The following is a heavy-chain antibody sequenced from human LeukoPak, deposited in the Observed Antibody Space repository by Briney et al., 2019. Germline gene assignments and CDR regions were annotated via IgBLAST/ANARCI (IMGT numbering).Heavy chain of an antibody. CDR3: ARALSGSYFFDY. J-gene: IGHJ4*02. V-gene: IGHV4-30-2*01. CDR2: IYHSGST. CDR1: GGSISSGGYS. D-gene: IGHD1-26*01. Sequence: PSQTLSLTCGVSGGSISSGGYSWSWIRQPPGKGLERIGYIYHSGSTYYNPSLKSRVTISVDRSKNQFSLKLSSVTAADTAVYYCARALSGSYFFDYWGQGTLVTVSS.